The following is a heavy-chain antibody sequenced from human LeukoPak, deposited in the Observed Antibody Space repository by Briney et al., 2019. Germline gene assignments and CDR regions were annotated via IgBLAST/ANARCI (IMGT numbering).Heavy chain of an antibody. CDR3: ARDREVLRFLEWFLTD. CDR1: GYTFTSYG. V-gene: IGHV1-18*01. D-gene: IGHD3-3*01. J-gene: IGHJ4*02. CDR2: ISAYSGNT. Sequence: GASVKVSCKASGYTFTSYGISWVRQAPGQGLEWMGWISAYSGNTNYAQKLQGRVTTTTDTSTSTAYMELRSLRSDDTAVYYCARDREVLRFLEWFLTDWGQGTLVTVSS.